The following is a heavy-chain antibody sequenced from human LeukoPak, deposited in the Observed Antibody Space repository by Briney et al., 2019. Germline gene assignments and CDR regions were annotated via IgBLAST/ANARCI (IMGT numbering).Heavy chain of an antibody. Sequence: SETLSLTCTVSGDSVSTYSYNWPWLRQPAGTRLEWIVRIYTSASTNYNPSLESRVIISVDASKNQFSLKMSSVAAADTAVYYCARETRSGGSLLRGNWFDPWGQGTLVTVSS. J-gene: IGHJ5*02. D-gene: IGHD2-15*01. CDR1: GDSVSTYSYN. CDR2: IYTSAST. CDR3: ARETRSGGSLLRGNWFDP. V-gene: IGHV4-61*02.